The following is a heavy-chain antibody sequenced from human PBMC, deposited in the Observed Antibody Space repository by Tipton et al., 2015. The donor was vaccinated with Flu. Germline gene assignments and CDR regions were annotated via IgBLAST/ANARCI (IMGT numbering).Heavy chain of an antibody. D-gene: IGHD3/OR15-3a*01. Sequence: SLRLSCAASGFTFSSYGMHWVRQAPGKGLEWVAVIWYDGSNKYYADSVKGRFTISRDNSKNTLYLQMNSLRAEDTAVYYCARDQVGLPLDYYSGMDVWGQGTPVPVSS. CDR3: ARDQVGLPLDYYSGMDV. V-gene: IGHV3-33*01. CDR1: GFTFSSYG. J-gene: IGHJ6*02. CDR2: IWYDGSNK.